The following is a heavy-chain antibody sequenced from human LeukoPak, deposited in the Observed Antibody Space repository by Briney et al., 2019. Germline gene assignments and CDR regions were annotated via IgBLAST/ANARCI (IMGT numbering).Heavy chain of an antibody. D-gene: IGHD1-26*01. Sequence: SETLSLTCTVSGGAISSYYWSWIRQPPGKGLEWIGYIHYTGSTNYNPSLKSRITISEDTSKKLFSLKLSSVTAADTAVYYCARGPYSGTNYLDCWGQGTLVTVSS. V-gene: IGHV4-59*01. CDR1: GGAISSYY. CDR3: ARGPYSGTNYLDC. CDR2: IHYTGST. J-gene: IGHJ4*02.